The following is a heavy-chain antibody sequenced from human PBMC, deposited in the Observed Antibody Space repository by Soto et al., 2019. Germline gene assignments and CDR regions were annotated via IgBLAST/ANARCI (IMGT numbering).Heavy chain of an antibody. D-gene: IGHD5-12*01. Sequence: EVQLVESGGVVVQPGGSLRLSCAASGFTFDDYTMHWVRQAPGKGLEWVSLISWDGGSTHYADSVKGRFTISRDNSKNSLYLQMNSLRTEDTALYYCAKSRGYSGYDLDYWGQGTLVTVSS. J-gene: IGHJ4*02. V-gene: IGHV3-43*01. CDR1: GFTFDDYT. CDR2: ISWDGGST. CDR3: AKSRGYSGYDLDY.